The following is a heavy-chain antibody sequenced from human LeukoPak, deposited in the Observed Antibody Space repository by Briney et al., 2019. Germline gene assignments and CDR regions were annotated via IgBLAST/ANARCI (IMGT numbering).Heavy chain of an antibody. V-gene: IGHV4-59*04. CDR2: IYYSGST. D-gene: IGHD4-11*01. J-gene: IGHJ4*02. CDR1: GGSISSYY. CDR3: AYMTTFYYFDY. Sequence: SETLSLTCTVSGGSISSYYWSWIRQPPGKGLEWIGYIYYSGSTYYNPSLKSRVTISVDTSKNQFSLKLSSVTAADTAVYYCAYMTTFYYFDYWGQGTLVTVSS.